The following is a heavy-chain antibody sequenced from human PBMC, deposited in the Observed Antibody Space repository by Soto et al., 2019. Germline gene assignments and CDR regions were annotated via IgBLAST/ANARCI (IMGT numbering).Heavy chain of an antibody. Sequence: QVQLVQSGAEVKKPGASVKVSCKASGYTFTSYYMHWVRQAPGQGLERMGIINPSGGSTSYAQKCQGRVTMSGGTSASTVYMELSSLRSEDTAVYYCARVRNREYSSGWYGDYYYGMDVWGQGTTVTVSS. D-gene: IGHD6-19*01. CDR1: GYTFTSYY. CDR2: INPSGGST. V-gene: IGHV1-46*01. CDR3: ARVRNREYSSGWYGDYYYGMDV. J-gene: IGHJ6*02.